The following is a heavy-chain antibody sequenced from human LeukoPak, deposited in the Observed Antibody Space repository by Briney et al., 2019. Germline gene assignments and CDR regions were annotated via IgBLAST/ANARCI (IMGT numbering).Heavy chain of an antibody. CDR1: GFTFSSYG. CDR3: AKALVGVTDFDY. Sequence: GGSLRLSCAASGFTFSSYGMHWVRQAPGKGLKWVALIWSDGSIKNYADSAKGRFTNSRDNTRNTLYLQMNSLRVEDTAVYYCAKALVGVTDFDYWGQGTLVTVSS. J-gene: IGHJ4*02. V-gene: IGHV3-30*02. D-gene: IGHD1-26*01. CDR2: IWSDGSIK.